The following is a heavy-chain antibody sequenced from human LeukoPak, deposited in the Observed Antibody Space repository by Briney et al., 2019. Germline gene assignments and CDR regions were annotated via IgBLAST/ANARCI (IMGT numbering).Heavy chain of an antibody. CDR3: GRDGAHTYGHRVEGYYGVDV. Sequence: GGSLRLSCAASGFIFSRYGIHWVRQAPGKGLKWVALTSYDGTHKYYSDSVRGRFTISRDNSKSTLYLQMNTLSPEDTAVYYCGRDGAHTYGHRVEGYYGVDVWGQGTTVTVSS. V-gene: IGHV3-30*04. CDR2: TSYDGTHK. J-gene: IGHJ6*02. CDR1: GFIFSRYG. D-gene: IGHD3-3*01.